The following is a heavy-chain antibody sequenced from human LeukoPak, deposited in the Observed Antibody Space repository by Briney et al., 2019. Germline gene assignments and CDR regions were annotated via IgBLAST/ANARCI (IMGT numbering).Heavy chain of an antibody. V-gene: IGHV3-15*07. D-gene: IGHD2-21*01. J-gene: IGHJ4*02. CDR3: ITPLPYSAQ. CDR2: IKPKTDGETT. Sequence: GGSLRLSCAASGFTFSNAYMNWVRQAPGKGLEWVGRIKPKTDGETTEYAAPVKGRFSISRDDSKNMLYLQMNSLRTEDTAVYYCITPLPYSAQGGQGTLVTVSS. CDR1: GFTFSNAY.